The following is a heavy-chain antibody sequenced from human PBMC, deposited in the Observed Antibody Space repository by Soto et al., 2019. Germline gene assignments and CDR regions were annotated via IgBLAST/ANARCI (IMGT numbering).Heavy chain of an antibody. D-gene: IGHD5-12*01. CDR3: AKGYYSGYDLAYFDY. V-gene: IGHV3-23*01. CDR2: ISGSGDNT. Sequence: EVQLLESGGGLVQPGGSLRLSCAASGFSFDDYAMTWVRQAAGKGLEWVSAISGSGDNTYYADSVKGRFTISRDNSKTPLYLQLNSLRAEDTALYYCAKGYYSGYDLAYFDYWGQGTLVTVSS. CDR1: GFSFDDYA. J-gene: IGHJ4*02.